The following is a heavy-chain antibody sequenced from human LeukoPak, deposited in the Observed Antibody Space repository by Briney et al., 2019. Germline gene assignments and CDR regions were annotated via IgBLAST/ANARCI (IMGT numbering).Heavy chain of an antibody. D-gene: IGHD3-10*01. J-gene: IGHJ5*02. CDR3: AKDHLLWFGELLYCWFDP. CDR2: ISGSGGST. V-gene: IGHV3-23*01. Sequence: GGSLRLSCAASGFTFSSYAMSWVRQAPGKGLEWVSAISGSGGSTYYADSVKGRFTISRDNSKNTLYLQMNSLRAEDTAVYYCAKDHLLWFGELLYCWFDPWGQGTLVTVSS. CDR1: GFTFSSYA.